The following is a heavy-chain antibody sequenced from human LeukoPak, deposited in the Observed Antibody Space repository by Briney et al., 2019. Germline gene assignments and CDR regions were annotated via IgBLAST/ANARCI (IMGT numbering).Heavy chain of an antibody. J-gene: IGHJ4*02. V-gene: IGHV3-9*01. CDR2: LSWNSASI. Sequence: GRSLRLPCAASGFTFDDYAMHWVRQAPGKGLEWVSGLSWNSASIGYADSVKGRFTISRDNAKNSLYLQMNSLSAEDTALYYCAAQPSRYCTSTSCFAAYYFDYWGQGTLVTVSS. CDR3: AAQPSRYCTSTSCFAAYYFDY. D-gene: IGHD2-2*01. CDR1: GFTFDDYA.